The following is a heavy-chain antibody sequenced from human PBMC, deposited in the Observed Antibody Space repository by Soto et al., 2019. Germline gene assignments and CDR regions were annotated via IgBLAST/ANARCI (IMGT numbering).Heavy chain of an antibody. V-gene: IGHV3-15*01. D-gene: IGHD1-1*01. CDR3: TTPYSWNDGVDY. CDR1: GFTFSNAW. CDR2: IKSKTDGGTT. Sequence: EVQLVESGGGLVKPGGSLRLSCAASGFTFSNAWMSWVRQAPGKGLEWVGRIKSKTDGGTTDYAAPVKGRFTISRDDSKNTLYLQMNSLKTEDTAVYYCTTPYSWNDGVDYWGQGTLVTVSS. J-gene: IGHJ4*02.